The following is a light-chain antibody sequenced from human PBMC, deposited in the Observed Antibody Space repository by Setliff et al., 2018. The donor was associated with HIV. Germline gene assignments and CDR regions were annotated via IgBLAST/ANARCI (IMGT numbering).Light chain of an antibody. CDR1: SSNIGAGYD. CDR2: GNN. V-gene: IGLV1-40*01. Sequence: QSALPQPPSVSGAPGQRVTISCTGSSSNIGAGYDVQWYQHLPGAGPKLLIYGNNSRPSGVPDRFSGSRSGISASLAITGLQAEDDADYYCQSYDNILNGLYIFGTGTKVTVL. CDR3: QSYDNILNGLYI. J-gene: IGLJ1*01.